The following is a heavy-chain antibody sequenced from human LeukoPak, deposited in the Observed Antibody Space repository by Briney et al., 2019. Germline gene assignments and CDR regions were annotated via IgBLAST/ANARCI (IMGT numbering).Heavy chain of an antibody. V-gene: IGHV3-23*01. CDR2: ITGPADTA. D-gene: IGHD5-18*01. CDR1: GFTFNSCA. J-gene: IGHJ4*02. Sequence: GGSLRLSCAASGFTFNSCAMSWVRHAPGKGLEWVSAITGPADTAFYAHSVKGRFTISRDNSKNTLYLQMSSLRAEDTAVYYCAKGDGSTYVTHFDFWGQGTLVSVSS. CDR3: AKGDGSTYVTHFDF.